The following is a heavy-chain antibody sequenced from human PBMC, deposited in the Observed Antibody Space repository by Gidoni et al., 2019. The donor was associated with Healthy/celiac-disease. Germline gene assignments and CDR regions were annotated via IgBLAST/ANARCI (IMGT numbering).Heavy chain of an antibody. Sequence: QVQLQESGPGLVKPSETLSLTSTVSGGSISSYYWSWIRQPPGKGLAWIGYIYYSGRTNYNPPLKSRVTISVDTSKNQFSLKLSSVTAADTAVYYCARESGRDYGDFAGGFDIWGQGTMVTVSS. CDR1: GGSISSYY. V-gene: IGHV4-59*01. D-gene: IGHD4-17*01. CDR2: IYYSGRT. CDR3: ARESGRDYGDFAGGFDI. J-gene: IGHJ3*02.